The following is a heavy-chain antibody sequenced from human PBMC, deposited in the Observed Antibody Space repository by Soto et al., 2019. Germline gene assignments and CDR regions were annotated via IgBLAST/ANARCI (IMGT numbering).Heavy chain of an antibody. J-gene: IGHJ6*02. CDR1: GFTFSSYW. V-gene: IGHV3-7*03. Sequence: GGSLRLSCAASGFTFSSYWMSWVRQAPGKGLEWVTNIKQDGSEKYYVDSVKGRFTISRDNAKNSLYLQMNSLRAEDTAVYYCVREKITIFGVAYYYYGMDVWGQGTTVTVSS. CDR3: VREKITIFGVAYYYYGMDV. D-gene: IGHD3-3*01. CDR2: IKQDGSEK.